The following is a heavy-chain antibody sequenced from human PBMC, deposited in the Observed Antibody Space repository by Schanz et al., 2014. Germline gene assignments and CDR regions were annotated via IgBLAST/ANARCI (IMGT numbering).Heavy chain of an antibody. CDR3: ARGGSVATIAPYTWFDP. D-gene: IGHD5-12*01. Sequence: QVQLQQWGAGLLKPSETLSLTCAVSGGSFSSNYWSWIRQPPGKGLEWIGEIYHTGSTNYNPSLKGRVTMPVAPSKTHSSLKLTSVTAADTAVYYCARGGSVATIAPYTWFDPWGQGTLVTVSS. J-gene: IGHJ5*02. CDR1: GGSFSSNY. V-gene: IGHV4-34*01. CDR2: IYHTGST.